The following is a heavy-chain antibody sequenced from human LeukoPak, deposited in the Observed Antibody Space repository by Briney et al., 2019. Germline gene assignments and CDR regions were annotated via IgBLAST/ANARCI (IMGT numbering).Heavy chain of an antibody. V-gene: IGHV1-69*05. J-gene: IGHJ5*02. D-gene: IGHD6-13*01. CDR2: IIPIFGTA. Sequence: SVKVSCKASGGTFSSYAISWVRQAPGQGLEWMGGIIPIFGTANYAQKFQGRVTMTRDTSTSTVYMELSSLRSEDTAVYYCARLVLPYNWFDPWGQGTLVTVSS. CDR3: ARLVLPYNWFDP. CDR1: GGTFSSYA.